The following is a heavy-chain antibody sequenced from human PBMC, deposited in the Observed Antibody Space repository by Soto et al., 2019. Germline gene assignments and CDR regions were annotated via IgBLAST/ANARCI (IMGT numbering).Heavy chain of an antibody. V-gene: IGHV4-4*02. Sequence: QVQLQESGPGLVKPSGTLSLTCAVSGGSISSSNWWSWVREPPGKGLEWIGEIYHSGSTNYNPSLKSRVTLSVNKSKHQFPLKLSSVTAAATAVYYCASYRSCGTKGAGYWGQGTLVTVSS. J-gene: IGHJ4*02. CDR3: ASYRSCGTKGAGY. CDR2: IYHSGST. CDR1: GGSISSSNW. D-gene: IGHD1-26*01.